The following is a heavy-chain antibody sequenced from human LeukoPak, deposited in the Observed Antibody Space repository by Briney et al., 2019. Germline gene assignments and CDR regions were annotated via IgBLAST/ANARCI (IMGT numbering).Heavy chain of an antibody. D-gene: IGHD1-26*01. CDR1: SGSITSSNW. J-gene: IGHJ4*02. Sequence: SETLSLTCAISSGSITSSNWWTWVRQPPGKGLEWIGEIYHGGNTNYNPSLKSRVTISVDKSKNQFSLKLNSVTAADTAVYYCASHTTTDFDYWGQGALVSVSS. V-gene: IGHV4-4*02. CDR3: ASHTTTDFDY. CDR2: IYHGGNT.